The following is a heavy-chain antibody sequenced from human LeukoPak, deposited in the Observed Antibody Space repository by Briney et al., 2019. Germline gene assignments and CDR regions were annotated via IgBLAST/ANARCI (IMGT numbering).Heavy chain of an antibody. CDR2: INHSGST. CDR3: ARAQGRGYYDFWSGYSRGLSFDY. V-gene: IGHV4-34*01. J-gene: IGHJ4*02. Sequence: SETLSLTCAVYGGSFSGYYWSWIRQPPGKGLEWIGEINHSGSTNYNPSLKSRVTISVDRSKNQFSLKLSSVTAADTAVYYCARAQGRGYYDFWSGYSRGLSFDYWGQGTLVTVSS. CDR1: GGSFSGYY. D-gene: IGHD3-3*01.